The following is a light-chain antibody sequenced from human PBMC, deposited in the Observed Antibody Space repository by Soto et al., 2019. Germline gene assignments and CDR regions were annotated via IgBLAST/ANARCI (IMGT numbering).Light chain of an antibody. CDR3: QQYKSYSGT. J-gene: IGKJ2*02. CDR2: DAS. Sequence: DIQMTQSPSTLSASVGDRVTITCRASQSISSRLAWYQQKPGKAPKLLIYDASSLESGVPSRFSGSGSGTEFTLTLSSLQPDDFAPYYCQQYKSYSGTFGQGTKLEIK. V-gene: IGKV1-5*01. CDR1: QSISSR.